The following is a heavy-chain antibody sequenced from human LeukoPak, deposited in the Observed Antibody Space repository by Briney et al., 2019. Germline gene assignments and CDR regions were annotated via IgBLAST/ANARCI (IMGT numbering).Heavy chain of an antibody. D-gene: IGHD6-13*01. CDR3: ARDSQQLGRYYYYYMDV. CDR1: GFTFSDYY. J-gene: IGHJ6*03. Sequence: GGSLRLSCAASGFTFSDYYMSWIRQAPGKGLEWVSYISSSGSTIYYADSVKGRFTISRDNAKNSLYLQMNSLRAEDTAVYYCARDSQQLGRYYYYYMDVWGKGTTVTISS. V-gene: IGHV3-11*04. CDR2: ISSSGSTI.